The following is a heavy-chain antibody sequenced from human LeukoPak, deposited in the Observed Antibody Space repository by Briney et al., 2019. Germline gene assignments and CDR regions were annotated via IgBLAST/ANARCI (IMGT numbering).Heavy chain of an antibody. D-gene: IGHD6-13*01. CDR2: IYYSGST. CDR3: ARLSLIIAVAGPI. V-gene: IGHV4-39*01. CDR1: GGSISSSSYY. J-gene: IGHJ4*02. Sequence: SETLSLTCTVSGGSISSSSYYWGWIRQPPGKGLEWIGSIYYSGSTYYNPSLKSRVTISVDTSKNQSSLKLSSVTAADTAVYYCARLSLIIAVAGPIWGQGTLVTVSS.